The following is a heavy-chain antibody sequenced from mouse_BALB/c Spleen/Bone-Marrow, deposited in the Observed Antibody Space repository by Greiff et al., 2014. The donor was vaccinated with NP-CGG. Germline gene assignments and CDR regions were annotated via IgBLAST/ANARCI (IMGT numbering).Heavy chain of an antibody. CDR2: IYPGNVNT. CDR3: ARERRSRATDY. CDR1: GYTFTSYY. J-gene: IGHJ4*01. V-gene: IGHV1S56*01. Sequence: QVQLQQSGPELVKPGASVRISCKASGYTFTSYYIHWVKQRPGQGLEWIGWIYPGNVNTKYNEKFKGKATLTADKSSSTAYMQLSSLTSEDSAVYFCARERRSRATDYWGQGTSVTVSS.